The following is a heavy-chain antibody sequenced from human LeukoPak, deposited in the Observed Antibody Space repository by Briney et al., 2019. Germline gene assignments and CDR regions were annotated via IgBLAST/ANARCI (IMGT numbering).Heavy chain of an antibody. V-gene: IGHV3-30-3*01. Sequence: YDGGTKYYADSVKGRFTIYRDNSKNTLYLQMNGLRVEDTAVYYCARDALVRPSDWAHAVYWGQGTLVTVSS. CDR2: YDGGTK. D-gene: IGHD3-9*01. CDR3: ARDALVRPSDWAHAVY. J-gene: IGHJ4*02.